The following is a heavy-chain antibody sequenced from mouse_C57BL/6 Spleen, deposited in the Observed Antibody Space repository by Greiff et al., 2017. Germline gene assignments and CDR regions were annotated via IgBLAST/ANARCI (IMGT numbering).Heavy chain of an antibody. CDR2: INPYNGDT. V-gene: IGHV1-37*01. CDR1: GYSFTGYF. D-gene: IGHD1-2*01. J-gene: IGHJ1*03. CDR3: AIETAYFDG. Sequence: EVQLQQSGPELVKPGASVKISCKASGYSFTGYFMTWVKQTHGKSLEWIGRINPYNGDTFYNQTFKGKATLTEDKSSSTAYLQLRSLTAEDCAVYYCAIETAYFDGWGTGTTVTVSS.